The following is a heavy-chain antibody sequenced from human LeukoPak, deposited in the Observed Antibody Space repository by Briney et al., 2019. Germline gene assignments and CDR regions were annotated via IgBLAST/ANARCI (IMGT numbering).Heavy chain of an antibody. Sequence: SETLSLTCTVSGGSISSYYWSWIRQPAGKGLEWIGRIYTSGSTNYNPSLKSRVTMSVDTSKNQFSLKLSSVTAADTAVYYCARERGIAALGNYYYYYMDVWGKGTTVTVSS. CDR2: IYTSGST. D-gene: IGHD6-13*01. J-gene: IGHJ6*03. V-gene: IGHV4-4*07. CDR3: ARERGIAALGNYYYYYMDV. CDR1: GGSISSYY.